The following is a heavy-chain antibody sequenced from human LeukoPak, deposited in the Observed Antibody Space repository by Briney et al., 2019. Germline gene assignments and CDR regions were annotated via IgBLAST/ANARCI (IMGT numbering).Heavy chain of an antibody. CDR2: MNPNSGNT. J-gene: IGHJ6*03. V-gene: IGHV1-8*01. D-gene: IGHD5-24*01. CDR3: ARSRDGSPEYMDV. Sequence: ASVKVSCKASGYTFTSYDINWVRQATGQGLEWMGWMNPNSGNTGYVQKFQGRVTITRNTSASTAYMELSSLRSEDTAVYYRARSRDGSPEYMDVWGKGTTVSVSS. CDR1: GYTFTSYD.